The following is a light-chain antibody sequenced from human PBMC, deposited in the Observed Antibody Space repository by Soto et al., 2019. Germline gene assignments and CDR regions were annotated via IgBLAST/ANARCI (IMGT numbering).Light chain of an antibody. Sequence: EIVTTQSPATLSVSPGERATLSCRASQSVRSNLAWYQQKPGQAPRLLIYGASTRATGIPARFSGSGSGTEFTLTISSLQSEDFAVYYCQQYNNWPRTFGQGTKVDI. J-gene: IGKJ1*01. V-gene: IGKV3D-15*01. CDR1: QSVRSN. CDR3: QQYNNWPRT. CDR2: GAS.